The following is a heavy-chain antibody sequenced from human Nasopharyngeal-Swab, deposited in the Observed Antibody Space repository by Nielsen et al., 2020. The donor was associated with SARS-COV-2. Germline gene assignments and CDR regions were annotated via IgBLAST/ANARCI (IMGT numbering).Heavy chain of an antibody. D-gene: IGHD3-10*01. CDR2: ISAYNGNT. V-gene: IGHV1-18*01. CDR3: ARDFEEDSGSGFDY. J-gene: IGHJ4*02. Sequence: WVRQAPGQGLEWMGWISAYNGNTNYAQKLQGRVTMTTDTSTSTAYMELRSLRSDDTAVYYCARDFEEDSGSGFDYWGQGTLVTVSS.